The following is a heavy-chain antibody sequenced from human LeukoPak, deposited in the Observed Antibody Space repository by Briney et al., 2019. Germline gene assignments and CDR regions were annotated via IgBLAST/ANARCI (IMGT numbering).Heavy chain of an antibody. CDR1: GFTFSSYW. CDR3: ARVGGSGWYNHFDY. Sequence: AGGSLRLSCAASGFTFSSYWMSWVRQAPGKGLEWVGNIKQDGSEKYYVDSVKGRFAISRDNAKNSLYLQMNSLRAEDTAVYYCARVGGSGWYNHFDYWGQGTLVTVSS. CDR2: IKQDGSEK. D-gene: IGHD6-19*01. V-gene: IGHV3-7*01. J-gene: IGHJ4*02.